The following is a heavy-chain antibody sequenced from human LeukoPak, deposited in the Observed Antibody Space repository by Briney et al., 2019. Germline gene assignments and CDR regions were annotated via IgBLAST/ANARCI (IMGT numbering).Heavy chain of an antibody. D-gene: IGHD4-17*01. CDR3: ARDRYGDKRTSDY. V-gene: IGHV3-21*01. CDR2: ISTSSTYI. CDR1: GFTFSSYE. J-gene: IGHJ4*02. Sequence: GGSLRLSCAGSGFTFSSYEMNWVRQAPGRGLEWVSFISTSSTYIYYADSVKGRFTISRDNAKNSLYLQMNSLRAEDTAVYYCARDRYGDKRTSDYWGQGTLVTVSS.